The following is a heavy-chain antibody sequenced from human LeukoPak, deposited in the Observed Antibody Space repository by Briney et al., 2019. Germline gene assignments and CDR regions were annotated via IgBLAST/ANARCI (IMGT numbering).Heavy chain of an antibody. CDR1: GDSISGFY. D-gene: IGHD3-3*01. V-gene: IGHV4-59*01. J-gene: IGHJ4*02. CDR2: IYYSGST. Sequence: SETLSLTCTVSGDSISGFYWSWIRQPPGKGLEWIGYIYYSGSTNYNPSLKSRVTMSIDTSKSQFSLKLSSVTAADTAVYYCASHYYDFWSGPFDYWGQGTLVTVSS. CDR3: ASHYYDFWSGPFDY.